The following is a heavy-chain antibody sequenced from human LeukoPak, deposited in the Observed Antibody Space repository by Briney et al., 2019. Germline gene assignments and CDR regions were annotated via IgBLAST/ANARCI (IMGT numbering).Heavy chain of an antibody. CDR3: ARQLTTPGRGNWFDP. Sequence: GESLKISCKGSGYIFTSYWIGWVRQMPGKGLEWMGIIYPGDSDTRYSPSFQGQVTISADKSISTAYLQWSSLKASDTAMYYCARQLTTPGRGNWFDPWGQGTLVTVSS. D-gene: IGHD4-11*01. V-gene: IGHV5-51*01. CDR2: IYPGDSDT. J-gene: IGHJ5*02. CDR1: GYIFTSYW.